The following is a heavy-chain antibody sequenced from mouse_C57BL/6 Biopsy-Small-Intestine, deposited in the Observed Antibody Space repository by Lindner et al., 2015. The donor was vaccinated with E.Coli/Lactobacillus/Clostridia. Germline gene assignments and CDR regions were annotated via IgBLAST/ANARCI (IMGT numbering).Heavy chain of an antibody. D-gene: IGHD1-1*01. Sequence: VQLQESGPELVKPGASVKMSCKASGYTFTDYYMHWVKQSHGKSLEWIGYIYPDNGGNGYNQKFKDKATLTVDESSSTAYMELRSLTSEDSAVYYCTRSLLRSQSYFDYWGQGTTLTVSS. V-gene: IGHV1-34*01. CDR1: GYTFTDYY. J-gene: IGHJ2*01. CDR3: TRSLLRSQSYFDY. CDR2: IYPDNGGN.